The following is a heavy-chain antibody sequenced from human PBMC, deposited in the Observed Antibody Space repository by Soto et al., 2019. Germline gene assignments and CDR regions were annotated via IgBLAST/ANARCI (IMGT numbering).Heavy chain of an antibody. CDR1: GFTFSSNA. D-gene: IGHD3-10*01. CDR2: ISGSGGST. Sequence: GGSLRLSCAASGFTFSSNAMSWVRQAPGKGLEWVSAISGSGGSTYYADSVKGRFTISRDNSKNTLYLQMNSLRAEDTAVYYWAKAVRATIIAFYYWGQVTLAT. CDR3: AKAVRATIIAFYY. V-gene: IGHV3-23*01. J-gene: IGHJ4*02.